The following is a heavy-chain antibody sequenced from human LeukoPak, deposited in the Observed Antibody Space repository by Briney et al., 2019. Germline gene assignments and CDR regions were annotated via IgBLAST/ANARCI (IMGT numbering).Heavy chain of an antibody. Sequence: SETLSLTXTVSGGSISSGSYYWSWIRQPAGKGLEWIGRIYTSGSTNYNPSLESRVTISVDTSKNQFSLKLSSVTAADTAVYYCARSNYYDSSGYSLFDYWGQGTLVTVSS. V-gene: IGHV4-61*02. CDR3: ARSNYYDSSGYSLFDY. D-gene: IGHD3-22*01. CDR1: GGSISSGSYY. CDR2: IYTSGST. J-gene: IGHJ4*02.